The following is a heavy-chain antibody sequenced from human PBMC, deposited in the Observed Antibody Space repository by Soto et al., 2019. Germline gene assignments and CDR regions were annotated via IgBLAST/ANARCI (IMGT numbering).Heavy chain of an antibody. CDR1: GYTFTSYA. CDR3: ARAPPYSSSWYWYYYYYYGMDV. Sequence: ASVKVSCKASGYTFTSYAMHWVRQAPGQRLEWMGWINAGNGNTKYSQKFQGRVTTTRDTSASTAYMELSSLRSEDTAVYYCARAPPYSSSWYWYYYYYYGMDVWGQGTTVTVSS. CDR2: INAGNGNT. J-gene: IGHJ6*02. D-gene: IGHD6-13*01. V-gene: IGHV1-3*01.